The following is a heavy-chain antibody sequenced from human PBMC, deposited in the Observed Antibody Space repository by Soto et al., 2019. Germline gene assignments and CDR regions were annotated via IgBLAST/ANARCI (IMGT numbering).Heavy chain of an antibody. CDR2: INHSGST. CDR1: GGSFSGYY. D-gene: IGHD2-2*02. J-gene: IGHJ6*02. CDR3: ARGGSIVVVPAAIRVYYYYGMDV. V-gene: IGHV4-34*01. Sequence: LSLPCAVYGGSFSGYYWSWIRQPPGKGLEWIGEINHSGSTNYNPSLKSRVTISVDTSKNQFSLKLSSVTAADTAVYYCARGGSIVVVPAAIRVYYYYGMDVWGQGTTVTVSS.